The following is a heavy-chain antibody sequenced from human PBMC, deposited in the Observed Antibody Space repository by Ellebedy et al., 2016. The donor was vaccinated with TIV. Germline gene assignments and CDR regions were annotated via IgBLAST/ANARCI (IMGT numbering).Heavy chain of an antibody. J-gene: IGHJ4*02. CDR1: GHRFTNHW. D-gene: IGHD6-19*01. CDR2: IYPGDSDA. Sequence: GESLKISXQTSGHRFTNHWIGWVRQQPGKGLEWVGFIYPGDSDARYSPSFQGQVTISSDKSITTAYLQWRGLKASDTAMYYCARLRDALADELDYWGQGTLVTVSS. V-gene: IGHV5-51*01. CDR3: ARLRDALADELDY.